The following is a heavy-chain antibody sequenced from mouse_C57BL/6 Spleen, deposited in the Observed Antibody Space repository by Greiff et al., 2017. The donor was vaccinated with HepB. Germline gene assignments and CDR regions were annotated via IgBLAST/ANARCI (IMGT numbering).Heavy chain of an antibody. J-gene: IGHJ4*01. D-gene: IGHD1-1*01. Sequence: QVQLQQSGAELVMPGASVKLSCKASGYTFTSYWMHWVKQRPGQGLEWIGEIDPSDSYTNYNQKFKGKSTLTVDKSSSTAYMQLSSLKSEDSAVYYCARRCLRLLAMDYWGQGTSVTVSS. CDR1: GYTFTSYW. CDR3: ARRCLRLLAMDY. V-gene: IGHV1-69*01. CDR2: IDPSDSYT.